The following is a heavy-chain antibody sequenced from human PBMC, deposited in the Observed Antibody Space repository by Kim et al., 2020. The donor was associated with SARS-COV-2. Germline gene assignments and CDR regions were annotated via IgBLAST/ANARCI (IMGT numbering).Heavy chain of an antibody. Sequence: SETLSLTCAVYGGSFSGYYWSWIRQPPGKGLEWNGEINHSGSTNYNPSLKSRVTISVDTSKNQFSLKLSSVTAADTAVYYCARVGRDGYRGPSNYWGQGTLVTVSS. CDR1: GGSFSGYY. V-gene: IGHV4-34*01. CDR2: INHSGST. D-gene: IGHD5-12*01. J-gene: IGHJ4*02. CDR3: ARVGRDGYRGPSNY.